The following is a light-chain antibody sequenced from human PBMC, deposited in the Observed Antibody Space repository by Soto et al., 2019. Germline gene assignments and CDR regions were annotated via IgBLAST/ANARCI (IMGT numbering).Light chain of an antibody. J-gene: IGKJ4*01. CDR1: QSVRSR. CDR3: QQYINWPPRT. V-gene: IGKV3-15*01. CDR2: GAS. Sequence: THTSRASQSVRSRLAWYQKKPGQGPRLLIFGASTRATNIPARFSGSGSGTEFTHTILSPQSEDFAVYYCQQYINWPPRTFGRGTKVDIK.